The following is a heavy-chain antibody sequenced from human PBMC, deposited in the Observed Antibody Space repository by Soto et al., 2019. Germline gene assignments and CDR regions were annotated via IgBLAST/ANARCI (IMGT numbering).Heavy chain of an antibody. CDR1: GSTCSDKA. J-gene: IGHJ4*02. CDR3: ARPTCFHDRRVPAAY. D-gene: IGHD3-9*01. CDR2: ISGSGGST. Sequence: PSYAVAGSTCSDKAKSWVLQATGKGLEWVSAISGSGGSTYYTDSVKGRFTVSRDNAKNSLYLQMNSLRAEDMAVYYCARPTCFHDRRVPAAYLVQGTLVTGSA. V-gene: IGHV3-23*01.